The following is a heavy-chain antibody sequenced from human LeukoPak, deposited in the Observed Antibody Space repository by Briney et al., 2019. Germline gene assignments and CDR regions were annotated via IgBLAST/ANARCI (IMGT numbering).Heavy chain of an antibody. V-gene: IGHV4-39*07. CDR3: ASGMVTTYYFDY. Sequence: ASETLSLTCTVSGGSISSSSYYWGWIRQPPWKGLEWIGSIYYSGSTYYNPSLKSRVTISVDTSKNQFSLKLSSVTAADTAVYYCASGMVTTYYFDYWGQGTLVTVSS. CDR1: GGSISSSSYY. D-gene: IGHD2-21*02. J-gene: IGHJ4*02. CDR2: IYYSGST.